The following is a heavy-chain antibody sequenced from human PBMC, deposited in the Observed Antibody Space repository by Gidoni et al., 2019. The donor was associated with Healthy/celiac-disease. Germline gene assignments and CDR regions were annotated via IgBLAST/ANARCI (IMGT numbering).Heavy chain of an antibody. CDR1: GGSISSGDYY. D-gene: IGHD3-10*01. CDR2: IYYSGST. V-gene: IGHV4-30-4*01. CDR3: ARDLDRVEFGGMVRGATYGMDV. J-gene: IGHJ6*02. Sequence: QVQLQESGPGLVKPSQTLSLTCTVSGGSISSGDYYWSWIRQPPGKGLEWIGYIYYSGSTYYNPSLKSRVTISGDTSKNQFSLKRSSVTAADTAVYYCARDLDRVEFGGMVRGATYGMDVWGQGTTVTVSS.